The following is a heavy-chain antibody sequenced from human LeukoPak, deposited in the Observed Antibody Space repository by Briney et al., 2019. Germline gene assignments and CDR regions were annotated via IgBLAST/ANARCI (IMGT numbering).Heavy chain of an antibody. CDR1: GGSFSGYY. D-gene: IGHD3-22*01. J-gene: IGHJ4*02. Sequence: SETLSLTCAVYGGSFSGYYWSWIRQPPGKGLEWSGEINHSGSTNYNPSLKSRVTISVDTSKNQFSLKLSSVTGADTAVYYCAARARITMIVVPTGYWGQGTLVTVSS. CDR3: AARARITMIVVPTGY. CDR2: INHSGST. V-gene: IGHV4-34*01.